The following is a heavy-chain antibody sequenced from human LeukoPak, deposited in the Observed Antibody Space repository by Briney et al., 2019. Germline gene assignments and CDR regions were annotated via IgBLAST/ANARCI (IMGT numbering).Heavy chain of an antibody. CDR2: IRSKAYGGTT. CDR3: TRDVVPGYCSGGSCYSFQH. CDR1: GFTFGDYA. V-gene: IGHV3-49*03. J-gene: IGHJ1*01. D-gene: IGHD2-15*01. Sequence: GGSLRLSCTASGFTFGDYAMSWFCQAPGKGLEWVGFIRSKAYGGTTEYAASVKGRFAISRDDSKSIAYLQMNSLKTEDTAVYYCTRDVVPGYCSGGSCYSFQHWGQGTLVTVSS.